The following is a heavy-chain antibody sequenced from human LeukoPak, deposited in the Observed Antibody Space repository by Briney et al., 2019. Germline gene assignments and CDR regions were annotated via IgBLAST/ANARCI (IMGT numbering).Heavy chain of an antibody. CDR1: GFTFSGYA. Sequence: PGGSLRLSCAASGFTFSGYAMHWVRQAPGKGLEWVAVISYDGSNKYYADSVKGRFTISRDNSKNTLYLQMNSLRAEDTAVYYCARDGTTEGWFDPWGQGTLVTVSS. CDR2: ISYDGSNK. D-gene: IGHD1-7*01. V-gene: IGHV3-30-3*01. J-gene: IGHJ5*02. CDR3: ARDGTTEGWFDP.